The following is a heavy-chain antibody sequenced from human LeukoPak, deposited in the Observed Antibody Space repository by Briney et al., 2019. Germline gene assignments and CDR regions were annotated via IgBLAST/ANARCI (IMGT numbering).Heavy chain of an antibody. CDR3: AGGYSSSTDY. D-gene: IGHD6-13*01. CDR1: RGSFISYT. V-gene: IGHV1-69*02. CDR2: IIPILGIA. J-gene: IGHJ4*02. Sequence: SLRDSRQQSRGSFISYTIRWVRQAPGQGIEWMGRIIPILGIANYAQKFQGRVTITADKSTSTAYMELSSLRSEDTAVYYCAGGYSSSTDYWGQGTLVTVSS.